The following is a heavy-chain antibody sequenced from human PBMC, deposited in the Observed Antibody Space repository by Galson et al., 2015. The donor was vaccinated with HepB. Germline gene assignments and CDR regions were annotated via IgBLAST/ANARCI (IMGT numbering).Heavy chain of an antibody. V-gene: IGHV1-18*01. Sequence: SVKVSCKASGYTFTNYGLSWVRQAPGQGLEWMGWISAYNGNTDYAQKLQGRVTMTTDTSTRTAYMELRSLRSDDTAVYYCARDGYYDRTDDAFGIWGQGTMVTVSS. J-gene: IGHJ3*02. CDR2: ISAYNGNT. CDR3: ARDGYYDRTDDAFGI. CDR1: GYTFTNYG. D-gene: IGHD3-22*01.